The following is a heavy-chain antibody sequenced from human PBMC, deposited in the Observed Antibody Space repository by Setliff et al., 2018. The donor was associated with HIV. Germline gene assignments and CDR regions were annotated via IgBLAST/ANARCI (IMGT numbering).Heavy chain of an antibody. CDR1: GYTFAQSHD. CDR2: INLVTGKT. V-gene: IGHV1-3*01. Sequence: ASVKVSCKTSGYTFAQSHDLHWVRQVPGQGPEWMGWINLVTGKTAYLQKFQGRVIITREISANTAYMEMSSLRSEDTAVYFCANGGSGGQVDHWGQGTLVTVSS. CDR3: ANGGSGGQVDH. J-gene: IGHJ4*02. D-gene: IGHD3-16*01.